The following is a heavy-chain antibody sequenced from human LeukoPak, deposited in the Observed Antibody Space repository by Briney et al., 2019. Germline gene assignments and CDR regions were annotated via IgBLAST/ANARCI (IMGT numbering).Heavy chain of an antibody. D-gene: IGHD3-10*01. J-gene: IGHJ4*02. V-gene: IGHV3-11*06. Sequence: GGSLRLSCAASGFTFSDYQMSWIRQAPGKGLEWVSYIRSSGSDTYYADSVKGRFTISRDNAKNSLYLQMNSLRAEDTAVYYCARGVMVRGVPYDYWGQGTLVTVSS. CDR1: GFTFSDYQ. CDR3: ARGVMVRGVPYDY. CDR2: IRSSGSDT.